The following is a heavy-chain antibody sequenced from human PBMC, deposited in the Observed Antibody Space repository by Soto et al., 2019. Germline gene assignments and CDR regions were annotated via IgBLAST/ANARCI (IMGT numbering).Heavy chain of an antibody. V-gene: IGHV1-18*01. D-gene: IGHD3-9*01. Sequence: GASVKVSCKASGYTFTSYGISWVRQAPGQGLEWMGWISTYNGNTNYAQKLQGRVTMTTDTSTSTAYMELRSLRSDDTAVYYCARSGYDILTGYSDYWGQGTLVTVSS. J-gene: IGHJ4*02. CDR3: ARSGYDILTGYSDY. CDR1: GYTFTSYG. CDR2: ISTYNGNT.